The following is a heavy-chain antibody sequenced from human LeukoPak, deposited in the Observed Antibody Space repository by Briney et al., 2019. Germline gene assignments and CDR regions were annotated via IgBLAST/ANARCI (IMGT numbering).Heavy chain of an antibody. J-gene: IGHJ3*02. Sequence: SETLSLTCTVSGGSISSSSYYWGWIRQPPGKGLEWIGSIYYSGSTYYNPSLKSRVTISVDTSKNQFSLKLSSVTAADTAVYYCARLGYSGSYYERAFDIWGQGTMVTVSS. V-gene: IGHV4-39*01. CDR1: GGSISSSSYY. CDR3: ARLGYSGSYYERAFDI. CDR2: IYYSGST. D-gene: IGHD1-26*01.